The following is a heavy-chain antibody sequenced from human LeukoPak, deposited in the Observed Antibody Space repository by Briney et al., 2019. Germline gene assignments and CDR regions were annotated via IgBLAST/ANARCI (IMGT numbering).Heavy chain of an antibody. CDR3: ARTLYGGNSYKYHYAMDV. Sequence: SETLSLTCTVSRGSISSYYWSWIRQPPGKGLEWIGYIYHSASTNYNPALKSRVTISEDTSKNQFSLKLNSVTAADTAVYYCARTLYGGNSYKYHYAMDVWGQGTTVTVSS. D-gene: IGHD4-23*01. CDR1: RGSISSYY. J-gene: IGHJ6*02. CDR2: IYHSAST. V-gene: IGHV4-59*01.